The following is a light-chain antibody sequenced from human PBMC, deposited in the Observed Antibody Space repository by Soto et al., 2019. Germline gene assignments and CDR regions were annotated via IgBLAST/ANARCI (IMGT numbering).Light chain of an antibody. Sequence: QSALTQPASVSGSPGQSITISCTGTSSDVGGYNYVSWYQQHPGKAPKLMMYEVTNRPSGVSNRFSGSKSGNTASLTISGLQVEDEADYYCSSFATSITPVVFGGGTKLTVL. V-gene: IGLV2-14*01. CDR3: SSFATSITPVV. J-gene: IGLJ2*01. CDR2: EVT. CDR1: SSDVGGYNY.